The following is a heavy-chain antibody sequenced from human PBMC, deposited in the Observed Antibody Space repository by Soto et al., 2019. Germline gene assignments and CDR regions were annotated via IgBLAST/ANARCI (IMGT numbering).Heavy chain of an antibody. Sequence: SVKVSCKASGGTFSSYAISWVRQAPGQGLEWMGGIIPIFGTANYAQKFQGRVTITADASTGTAYMELSSLRSEDTALYCCATHRSGRFLEWLPEGSLGYWGQGTLVTVSS. D-gene: IGHD3-3*01. CDR1: GGTFSSYA. V-gene: IGHV1-69*13. CDR3: ATHRSGRFLEWLPEGSLGY. CDR2: IIPIFGTA. J-gene: IGHJ4*02.